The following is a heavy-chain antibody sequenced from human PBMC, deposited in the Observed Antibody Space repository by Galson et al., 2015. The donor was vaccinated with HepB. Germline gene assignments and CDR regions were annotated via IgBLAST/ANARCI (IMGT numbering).Heavy chain of an antibody. CDR3: AKALGWSFFKDDPFDM. Sequence: SLRLSCAASGFTFTLYGMHWVRQAPGKGVEWMAFISYDGSIQYYADSVKGRFTISRDNSKNTLYLQMNSLGAEDTSVYYCAKALGWSFFKDDPFDMWGQGTMVTVSS. V-gene: IGHV3-30*18. CDR2: ISYDGSIQ. J-gene: IGHJ3*02. CDR1: GFTFTLYG. D-gene: IGHD2-21*01.